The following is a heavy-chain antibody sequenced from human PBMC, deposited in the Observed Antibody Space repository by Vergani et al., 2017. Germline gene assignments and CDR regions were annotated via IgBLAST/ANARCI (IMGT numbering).Heavy chain of an antibody. D-gene: IGHD3-10*01. CDR2: ISGSGGST. CDR1: GFTFSSYA. Sequence: EVQLLESGGGLVQPGGSLRLSCAASGFTFSSYAMSWVRQAPGKGLEWVSAISGSGGSTYYADSVKGRFTISRDNSKNTLYLQMNSLRAEETAVYYCAGITMVRGAVGGFDPWGQGTLVTVSS. J-gene: IGHJ5*02. CDR3: AGITMVRGAVGGFDP. V-gene: IGHV3-23*01.